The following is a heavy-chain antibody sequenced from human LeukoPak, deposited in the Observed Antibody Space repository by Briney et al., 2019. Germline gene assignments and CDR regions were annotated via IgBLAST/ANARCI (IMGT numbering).Heavy chain of an antibody. D-gene: IGHD6-13*01. J-gene: IGHJ4*02. CDR2: ISYDGTKK. CDR1: GFTFSNHA. V-gene: IGHV3-30-3*01. CDR3: ARDWAAAGGFDS. Sequence: GGSLRLSCEASGFTFSNHAIHWVRQAPGKGLEWVAVISYDGTKKYYADYVKGRFTVSRDNSKNTLYLQMNSLRGEDTAVYYCARDWAAAGGFDSWGQGTLVTVSS.